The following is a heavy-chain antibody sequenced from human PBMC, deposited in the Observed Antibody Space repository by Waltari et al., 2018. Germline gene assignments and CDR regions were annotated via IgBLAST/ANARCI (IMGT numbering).Heavy chain of an antibody. CDR1: GFSFTDYY. V-gene: IGHV3-11*04. J-gene: IGHJ3*01. Sequence: QVHLVESGGGLVKPGGCLRLTCAASGFSFTDYYMNWIRQAPGKGLEWVSYISNRGTTIYYADSVKGRFTISRDNAKNSLYLQMNSLSAEDTAVYYCARDLTWVAAFDLWGQGTMVTVSS. CDR3: ARDLTWVAAFDL. D-gene: IGHD2-15*01. CDR2: ISNRGTTI.